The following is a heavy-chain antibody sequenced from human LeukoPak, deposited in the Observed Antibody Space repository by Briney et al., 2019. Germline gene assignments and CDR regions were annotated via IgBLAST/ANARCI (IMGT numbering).Heavy chain of an antibody. J-gene: IGHJ5*02. CDR2: ISSSSSYI. CDR3: ARGIAARPNWFDP. V-gene: IGHV3-21*01. CDR1: GFTFSSYS. D-gene: IGHD6-6*01. Sequence: GGSLRLSCAASGFTFSSYSMNWVRQAPGEGLEWVSSISSSSSYIYYADSVKGRFTISRDNAKNSLYLQMNSLRAEDTAVYYCARGIAARPNWFDPWGQGTLVTVSS.